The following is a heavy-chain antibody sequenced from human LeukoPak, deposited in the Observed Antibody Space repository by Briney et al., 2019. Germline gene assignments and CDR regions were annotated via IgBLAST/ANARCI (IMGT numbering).Heavy chain of an antibody. CDR2: MYDSGIT. J-gene: IGHJ4*02. CDR3: ARDKGWELIDY. Sequence: PETPSVTCTVPGGSVSSDRYYWTWIRQPPGKGLEWIGFMYDSGITNYNPSLKSRVTISIDTSKNQFSLKLSSVTAADTAVYYCARDKGWELIDYWGQGTLVTVSS. CDR1: GGSVSSDRYY. D-gene: IGHD3-10*01. V-gene: IGHV4-61*01.